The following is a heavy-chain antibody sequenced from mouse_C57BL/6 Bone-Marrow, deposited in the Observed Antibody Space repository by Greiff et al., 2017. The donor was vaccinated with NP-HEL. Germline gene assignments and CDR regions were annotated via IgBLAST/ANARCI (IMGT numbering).Heavy chain of an antibody. J-gene: IGHJ2*01. CDR3: VRQGIMPFDY. CDR1: GFSFNTYA. CDR2: IRSKSNNYAT. Sequence: EVKLMESGGGLVQPKGSLKLSCAASGFSFNTYAMNWVRQAPGKGLEWVARIRSKSNNYATYYADSVKDRFTISRDDSESMLYLQMNNLKTEDTAMYYCVRQGIMPFDYWGQGTTLTVSS. V-gene: IGHV10-1*01.